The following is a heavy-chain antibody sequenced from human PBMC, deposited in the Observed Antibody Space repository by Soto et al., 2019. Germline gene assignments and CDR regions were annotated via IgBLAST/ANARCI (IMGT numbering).Heavy chain of an antibody. Sequence: QVQLVQSGAAVKKPGSSVKVSCKASGGTFSNYAITWVRQAPGQGLEWLGRIIPIFGTRDYAQKFQRRVTISADESTTTAYMKLSSLRSDDTAFYYCAKDGGREDCLGNWFDPWGQGPLVTVSS. CDR3: AKDGGREDCLGNWFDP. CDR2: IIPIFGTR. CDR1: GGTFSNYA. V-gene: IGHV1-69*15. J-gene: IGHJ5*02. D-gene: IGHD2-21*02.